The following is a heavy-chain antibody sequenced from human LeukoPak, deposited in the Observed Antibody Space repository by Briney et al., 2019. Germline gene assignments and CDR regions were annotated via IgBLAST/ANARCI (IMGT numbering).Heavy chain of an antibody. CDR2: FYYSGST. D-gene: IGHD6-19*01. Sequence: SETLSLTCTVSGGSISTYYWSWIRQPPGKGLEWIGSFYYSGSTYYNPSLKSRVTISVDTSKNQFSLKLSSVTAADTAVYYCASTDYRSGWYPYFDYWGQGSLVTVSS. CDR1: GGSISTYY. CDR3: ASTDYRSGWYPYFDY. J-gene: IGHJ4*02. V-gene: IGHV4-59*05.